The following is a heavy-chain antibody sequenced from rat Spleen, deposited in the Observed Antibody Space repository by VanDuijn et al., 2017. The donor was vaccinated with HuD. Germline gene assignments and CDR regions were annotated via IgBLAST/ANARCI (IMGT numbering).Heavy chain of an antibody. Sequence: EVQLVESGGGLVQPGRSMKLSCAASGFTFSSFPMAWVRQAPTKGLEWVATISTSGGSTYYRDSVKGRFTISRDNAKSTLYLQMNSLRSEDTATYYCARHAPGSYWYFDFWGPGTMVTVSS. V-gene: IGHV5-46*01. D-gene: IGHD3-1*01. CDR3: ARHAPGSYWYFDF. J-gene: IGHJ1*01. CDR1: GFTFSSFP. CDR2: ISTSGGST.